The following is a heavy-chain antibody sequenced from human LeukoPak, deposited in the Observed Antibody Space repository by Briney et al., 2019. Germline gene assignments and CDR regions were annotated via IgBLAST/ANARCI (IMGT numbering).Heavy chain of an antibody. V-gene: IGHV3-7*01. Sequence: GGSLRLSCAASGFTFSSYWMSWVRQAPGKGLEWVANIKQDGSEKYYVDSVKGRFTISRDNAKNSLYLQMNSLRAEDTAVYFCAREGLNIAVAGPADYWGQGTLVTVSS. D-gene: IGHD6-19*01. CDR2: IKQDGSEK. CDR1: GFTFSSYW. J-gene: IGHJ4*02. CDR3: AREGLNIAVAGPADY.